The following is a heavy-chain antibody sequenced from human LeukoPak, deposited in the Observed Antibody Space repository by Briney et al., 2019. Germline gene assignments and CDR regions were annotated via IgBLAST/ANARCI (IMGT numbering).Heavy chain of an antibody. Sequence: KPSETLSLTCTVSGGSISSYYWSWIRQPPGKGLEGIGYIYYSGSTNYNPSLKSRATISVDTSKTQFSLKLSSVTAADTAVYYCAVGADPGSYQFDYWGQGALVTVSS. V-gene: IGHV4-59*01. CDR2: IYYSGST. J-gene: IGHJ4*02. CDR1: GGSISSYY. CDR3: AVGADPGSYQFDY. D-gene: IGHD3-10*01.